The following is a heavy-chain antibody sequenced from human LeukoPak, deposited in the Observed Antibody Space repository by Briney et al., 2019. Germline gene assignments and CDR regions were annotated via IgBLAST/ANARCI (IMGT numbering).Heavy chain of an antibody. CDR3: TTKKLSVGADY. V-gene: IGHV3-15*05. CDR2: IRSETDGGTT. CDR1: GFTSSTVW. J-gene: IGHJ4*02. Sequence: GGSLRLSCAAFGFTSSTVWMNWGRESPGKGLEWVGRIRSETDGGTTDCAASVKGRFTISRDDSKNTLYLQMDSLQTEDTAVYYCTTKKLSVGADYWGQGTLVTVSS. D-gene: IGHD1-26*01.